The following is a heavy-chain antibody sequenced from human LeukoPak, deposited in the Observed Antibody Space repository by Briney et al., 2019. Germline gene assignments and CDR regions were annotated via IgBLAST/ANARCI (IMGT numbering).Heavy chain of an antibody. CDR3: ARFVLTGYYMGYFDY. V-gene: IGHV4-59*08. Sequence: SETLSLTCTVSGGSISSYYWSWIRQPPGKGLEWLGYIYYSGSTNYNPSLKSRVTISVDTSKNQFSLKLSSVTAADTAVYYCARFVLTGYYMGYFDYWGQGTLVTVSS. CDR2: IYYSGST. J-gene: IGHJ4*02. D-gene: IGHD3-9*01. CDR1: GGSISSYY.